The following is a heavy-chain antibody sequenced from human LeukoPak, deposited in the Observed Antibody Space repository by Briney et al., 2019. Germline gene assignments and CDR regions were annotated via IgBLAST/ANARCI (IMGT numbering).Heavy chain of an antibody. CDR3: ARASQGIAAAGLFDY. D-gene: IGHD6-13*01. CDR2: ISNDGSNK. CDR1: GFTFSSYA. Sequence: GGSLRLSCAASGFTFSSYAMHWVRQAPGKGLEWVAVISNDGSNKYYADSVKGRFTISRDNSKNTLYLQMNSLRAEDTAVYYCARASQGIAAAGLFDYWGQGTLVTVSS. J-gene: IGHJ4*02. V-gene: IGHV3-30-3*01.